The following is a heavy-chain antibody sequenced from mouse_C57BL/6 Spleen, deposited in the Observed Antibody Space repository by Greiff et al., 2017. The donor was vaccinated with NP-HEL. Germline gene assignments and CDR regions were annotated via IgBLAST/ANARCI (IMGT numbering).Heavy chain of an antibody. CDR1: GFTFSDYY. J-gene: IGHJ2*01. CDR2: ISNGGGST. V-gene: IGHV5-12*01. Sequence: EVKLVESGGGLVQPGGSLKLSCAASGFTFSDYYMYWVRQTPEKRLEWVAYISNGGGSTYYPDTVQGRFTISRDNAKNTLYLQMSRLKSEDTAMYYCARQGYLYYFDYWGQGTTLTVSS. D-gene: IGHD2-3*01. CDR3: ARQGYLYYFDY.